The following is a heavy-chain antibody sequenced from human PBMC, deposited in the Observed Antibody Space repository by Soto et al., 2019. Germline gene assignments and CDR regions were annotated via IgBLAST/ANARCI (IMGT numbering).Heavy chain of an antibody. CDR3: ARTLSGFTYGSRQFYFDY. J-gene: IGHJ4*02. Sequence: SDTQSLSYNFSGYTSINYVLTWIRQTDGKGLEWIGHVFPGGPTSHNSSLKSRVSMSIDTSKNRFSLTLTSVTAADTAVYYCARTLSGFTYGSRQFYFDYWGQGTLVNVSS. CDR2: VFPGGPT. CDR1: GYTSINYV. V-gene: IGHV4-4*07. D-gene: IGHD3-10*01.